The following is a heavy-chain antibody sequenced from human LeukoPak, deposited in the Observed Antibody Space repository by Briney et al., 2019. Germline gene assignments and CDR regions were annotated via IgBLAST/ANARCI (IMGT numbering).Heavy chain of an antibody. D-gene: IGHD5-18*01. V-gene: IGHV4-38-2*02. J-gene: IGHJ4*02. CDR3: ARAWIQLWSPLDY. CDR2: IYHSGST. CDR1: GYSISSGYY. Sequence: PSETLSLTCTVSGYSISSGYYWGWIRQPPGKGLEWIGSIYHSGSTYYNPSLKSRVTISVDTSKNQFSLKLSSVTAADTTVYYCARAWIQLWSPLDYWGQGTLVTVSS.